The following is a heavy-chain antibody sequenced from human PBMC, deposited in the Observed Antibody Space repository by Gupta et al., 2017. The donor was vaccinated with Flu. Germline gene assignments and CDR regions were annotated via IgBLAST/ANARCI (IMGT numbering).Heavy chain of an antibody. D-gene: IGHD2-2*01. CDR2: ISSSSSYI. CDR1: GFTFSTYS. CDR3: ARSFAPDTDGFDI. J-gene: IGHJ3*02. V-gene: IGHV3-21*01. Sequence: EVQLVESGGGLVKPGGSLRLSCAASGFTFSTYSMNWVRQAPGRGLEWVSSISSSSSYIYYADSVRGRFTISRDNAKNSLYLRMNSLRAEDTAVYYCARSFAPDTDGFDIWGQGTMVTVSS.